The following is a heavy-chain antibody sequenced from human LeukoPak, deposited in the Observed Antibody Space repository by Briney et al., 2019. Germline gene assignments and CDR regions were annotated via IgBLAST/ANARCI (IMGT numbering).Heavy chain of an antibody. CDR2: IHYSGSA. CDR1: NGPINTYQ. CDR3: ARAFSSLDY. Sequence: SETLSLTCTVSNGPINTYQWSWIRQPPGKGLEWIGNIHYSGSANYNPSLKSRVIISVDTSKNQFSLKLSSVTAADTAVYYCARAFSSLDYWGQGTLVTVSS. V-gene: IGHV4-59*12. J-gene: IGHJ4*02. D-gene: IGHD6-6*01.